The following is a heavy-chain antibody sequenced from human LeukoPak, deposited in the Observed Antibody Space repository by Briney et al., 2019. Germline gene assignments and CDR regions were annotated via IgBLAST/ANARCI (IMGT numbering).Heavy chain of an antibody. CDR1: GGTFSSYA. CDR2: IIPILGIA. CDR3: ARAGTEYYYDSSGYPDY. V-gene: IGHV1-69*04. J-gene: IGHJ4*02. D-gene: IGHD3-22*01. Sequence: SVKVSCKASGGTFSSYAISWVRQAPGQGLEWMGRIIPILGIANYAQKFQGRVTITADKSTSTAYMELSSLRSEDTAGYYCARAGTEYYYDSSGYPDYWGQGTLVTVSS.